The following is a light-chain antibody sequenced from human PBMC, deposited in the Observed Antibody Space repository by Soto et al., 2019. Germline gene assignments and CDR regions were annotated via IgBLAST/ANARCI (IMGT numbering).Light chain of an antibody. Sequence: EIVMTQSPVNLSMSPGERATLSCRASQSVYNYLAWYQQKPGQAPRLLISGASTRATGIPARFTGSGSGIEFTLTISSLQSEDFAFYYCQQYNNWPPNFGQGTRWRL. CDR2: GAS. V-gene: IGKV3-15*01. CDR1: QSVYNY. CDR3: QQYNNWPPN. J-gene: IGKJ5*01.